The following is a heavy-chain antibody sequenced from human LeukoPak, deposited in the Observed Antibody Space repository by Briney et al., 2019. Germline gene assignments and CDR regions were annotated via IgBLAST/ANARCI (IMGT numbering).Heavy chain of an antibody. D-gene: IGHD6-19*01. CDR3: ARDRIAVAGTSKPYYYYGMDV. J-gene: IGHJ6*02. V-gene: IGHV4-59*01. CDR1: GDSISSYY. Sequence: SETLSLTCTVSGDSISSYYWSWIRQPPGKGLEWIGYIYYSGSTNYNPSLKSRVTISVDTSKNQFSLKLSSVTAADTAVYYCARDRIAVAGTSKPYYYYGMDVWGQGTTVTVSS. CDR2: IYYSGST.